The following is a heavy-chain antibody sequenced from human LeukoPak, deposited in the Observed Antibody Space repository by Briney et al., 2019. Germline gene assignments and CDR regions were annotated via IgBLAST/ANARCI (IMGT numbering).Heavy chain of an antibody. V-gene: IGHV3-21*01. D-gene: IGHD5-12*01. J-gene: IGHJ3*02. CDR1: GFTFSSYS. CDR2: ISSSSSYI. Sequence: GGSLRLSCAASGFTFSSYSMNWVRQAPGKGLEWVSSISSSSSYIYYADSVKGRFTISRDNAKNSLYLQMNSLRAEDTAVYYCARDGYSGYDGAFDIWGQGTVVTVSS. CDR3: ARDGYSGYDGAFDI.